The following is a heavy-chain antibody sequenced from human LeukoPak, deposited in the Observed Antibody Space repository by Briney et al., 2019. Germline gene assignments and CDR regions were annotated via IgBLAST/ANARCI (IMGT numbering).Heavy chain of an antibody. V-gene: IGHV1-18*01. CDR1: GYTFTGYG. CDR2: ISASNGNT. CDR3: ARDLHPGLDYYDSSGYVGDY. D-gene: IGHD3-22*01. Sequence: VASVKVSCKTSGYTFTGYGINWVRQAPGQGLEWMGWISASNGNTNYAQKLQGRVTMTTDTSTSTAYMELRSLRSDDTAVYFCARDLHPGLDYYDSSGYVGDYWGQGTLVTVSS. J-gene: IGHJ4*02.